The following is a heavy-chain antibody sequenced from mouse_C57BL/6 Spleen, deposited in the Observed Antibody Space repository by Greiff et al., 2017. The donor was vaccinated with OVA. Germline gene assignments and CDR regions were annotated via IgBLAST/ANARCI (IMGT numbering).Heavy chain of an antibody. J-gene: IGHJ4*01. V-gene: IGHV1-64*01. Sequence: QVQLKQPGAELVKPGASVKLSCKASGYTFTSYWMHWVKQRPGQGLEWIGMIHPNSGSTNYNEKFKSKATLTVDKSSSTAYMQLSSLTSEDSAVYYCARVGEDYAMDYWGQGTSVSVSS. CDR3: ARVGEDYAMDY. CDR2: IHPNSGST. CDR1: GYTFTSYW.